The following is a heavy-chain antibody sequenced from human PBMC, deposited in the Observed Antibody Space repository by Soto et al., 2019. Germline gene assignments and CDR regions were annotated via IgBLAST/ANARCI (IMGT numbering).Heavy chain of an antibody. J-gene: IGHJ4*02. Sequence: GASLKVSCKVSGYTLSELSIHWVRQAPGKGLEWMGGFDPEDTETIYAQKFQGRVTMTEDTSTDTAYMELSSLKPDDTAVYFCATDPLGWARYWGQGTLVTVSS. CDR2: FDPEDTET. CDR1: GYTLSELS. CDR3: ATDPLGWARY. D-gene: IGHD1-26*01. V-gene: IGHV1-24*01.